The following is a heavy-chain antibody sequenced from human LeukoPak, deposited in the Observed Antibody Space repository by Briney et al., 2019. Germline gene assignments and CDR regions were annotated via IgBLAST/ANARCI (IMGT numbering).Heavy chain of an antibody. CDR1: GGSISSYY. Sequence: KPSETLSLTCTVSGGSISSYYWSWIRQPAGKGLEWIGRIYTSGSTNYNPSLKSRVTMSVDTSKNQFSLKLSSVTAADTAVYYCARVRRELLYYYYYMDVWGKGTTVTVSS. J-gene: IGHJ6*03. V-gene: IGHV4-4*07. CDR2: IYTSGST. D-gene: IGHD1-26*01. CDR3: ARVRRELLYYYYYMDV.